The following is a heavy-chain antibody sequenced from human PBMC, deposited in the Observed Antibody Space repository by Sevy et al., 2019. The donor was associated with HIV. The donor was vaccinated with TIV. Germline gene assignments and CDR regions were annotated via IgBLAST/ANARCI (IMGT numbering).Heavy chain of an antibody. CDR1: GGSISAYH. CDR2: IHYTGST. Sequence: SETLSLTCTVSGGSISAYHWSWIRQPPGKGLEWIGYIHYTGSTKYNPSLESRVTISVDTSKNQFSLKLSSVTAADTDVYYCARAPPVRSGDDSLNWFAPWGQGTLVTVSS. V-gene: IGHV4-59*01. J-gene: IGHJ5*02. CDR3: ARAPPVRSGDDSLNWFAP. D-gene: IGHD5-12*01.